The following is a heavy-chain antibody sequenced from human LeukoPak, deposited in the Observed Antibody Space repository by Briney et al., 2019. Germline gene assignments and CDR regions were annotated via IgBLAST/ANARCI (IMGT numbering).Heavy chain of an antibody. CDR2: IYYSGTT. CDR3: ARHLNSYFFDY. J-gene: IGHJ4*02. CDR1: GGSISSYY. D-gene: IGHD4-23*01. Sequence: KTSETLSLTCTVSGGSISSYYWSWIRQPPGKGLEWIGYIYYSGTTNYNPSLKSRVTISVDTSKNQFSLKLSSVTAADTAVYYCARHLNSYFFDYWGQGTLVTVSS. V-gene: IGHV4-59*08.